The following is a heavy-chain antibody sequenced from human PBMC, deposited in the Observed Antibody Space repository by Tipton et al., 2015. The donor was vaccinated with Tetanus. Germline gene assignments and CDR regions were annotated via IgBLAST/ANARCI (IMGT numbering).Heavy chain of an antibody. CDR2: IYYSGST. V-gene: IGHV4-59*01. CDR3: ARGTGDY. D-gene: IGHD1-14*01. J-gene: IGHJ4*02. Sequence: GLVKPSETLSLTCGVSGGSFSGFYWSWIRQPPGKGLEWIGYIYYSGSTNYNPSLKSRVTISVDTSKNQFSLKLSSVTAADTAVYYCARGTGDYWGQGTLVTVSS. CDR1: GGSFSGFY.